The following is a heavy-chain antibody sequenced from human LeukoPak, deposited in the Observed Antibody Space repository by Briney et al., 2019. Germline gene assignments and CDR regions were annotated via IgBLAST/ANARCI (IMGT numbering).Heavy chain of an antibody. CDR3: AKDAGEVMLDY. J-gene: IGHJ4*02. V-gene: IGHV3-30*18. CDR1: GFTFSSYG. Sequence: GRSLRLSCAASGFTFSSYGMHWVRQAPGKGLEWVAVISYDGSNKYYADSVKGRFTISRDNSKNTLYLQMNSLRAEDTAVYYCAKDAGEVMLDYWGQGTLVTVSS. CDR2: ISYDGSNK. D-gene: IGHD3-16*01.